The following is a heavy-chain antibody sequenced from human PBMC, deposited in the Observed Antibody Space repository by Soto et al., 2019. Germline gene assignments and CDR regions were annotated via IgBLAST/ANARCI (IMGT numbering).Heavy chain of an antibody. CDR1: GGSISSYY. CDR3: ARERGPTQLALIVRWWWFDP. J-gene: IGHJ5*02. CDR2: IYTSGST. V-gene: IGHV4-4*07. Sequence: SETLSLTCTVSGGSISSYYWSWIRQPAGKGLEWIGRIYTSGSTNYNPSLKSRVTMSVDTSKNQFSLKLSSVTAADTAVYYCARERGPTQLALIVRWWWFDPWGQGTLVTVSS. D-gene: IGHD2-15*01.